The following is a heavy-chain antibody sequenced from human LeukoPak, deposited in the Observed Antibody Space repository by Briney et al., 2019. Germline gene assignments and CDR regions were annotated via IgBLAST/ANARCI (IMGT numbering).Heavy chain of an antibody. V-gene: IGHV3-30*18. D-gene: IGHD1-26*01. Sequence: PGRSLTLSCAASGFTFSSYGMHWVRQAPGKGLEWVAVISYDGSNKYYADSVKGRFTISRDNSKNTLYLQMNSLRAEDTAVYYCAKEWRQWELLRGYFDYWGQGTLVTVSS. J-gene: IGHJ4*02. CDR2: ISYDGSNK. CDR3: AKEWRQWELLRGYFDY. CDR1: GFTFSSYG.